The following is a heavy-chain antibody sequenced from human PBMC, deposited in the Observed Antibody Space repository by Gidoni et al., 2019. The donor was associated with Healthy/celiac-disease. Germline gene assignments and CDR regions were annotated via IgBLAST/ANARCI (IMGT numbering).Heavy chain of an antibody. CDR2: ISSSSSYI. CDR1: GFTFSSYS. V-gene: IGHV3-21*01. Sequence: EVQLVESGGGLVKPGGSLRLSCAASGFTFSSYSMNWVRQAPGKGLEWVSSISSSSSYIYYADSVKGRFTISRDNAKNSLYLQMNSLRAEDTAVYYCARDLGRSSGYYYYYYGMDVWGQGTTVTVSS. CDR3: ARDLGRSSGYYYYYYGMDV. D-gene: IGHD3-22*01. J-gene: IGHJ6*02.